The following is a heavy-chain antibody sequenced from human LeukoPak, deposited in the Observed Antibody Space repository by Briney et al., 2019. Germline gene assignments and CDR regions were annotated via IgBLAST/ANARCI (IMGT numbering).Heavy chain of an antibody. D-gene: IGHD2-2*02. V-gene: IGHV3-30*03. CDR3: ARSWNQLLYLYFQH. CDR1: GFTFSSYG. Sequence: GGSLRLSCAASGFTFSSYGMHWVRQAPGKGLEWVAVISYDGSNKYYADSVKGRFTISRDNSKNTLYLQMNSLRAEDTAVYYCARSWNQLLYLYFQHWGQGTLVTVSS. J-gene: IGHJ1*01. CDR2: ISYDGSNK.